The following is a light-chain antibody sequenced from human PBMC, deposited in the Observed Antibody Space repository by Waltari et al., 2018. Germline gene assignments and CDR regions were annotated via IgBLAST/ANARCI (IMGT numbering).Light chain of an antibody. CDR2: GNN. Sequence: QSVLTQSPSTSGTPGQKVTISCSGSSSNIGSNTVNWSQQLPGTAPKLLIYGNNQRPSGVPDRFSGSKSGTSATLGITGLQTGDEADYYCGTWDSSLSALVFGGGTNLTVL. CDR3: GTWDSSLSALV. V-gene: IGLV1-51*02. J-gene: IGLJ2*01. CDR1: SSNIGSNT.